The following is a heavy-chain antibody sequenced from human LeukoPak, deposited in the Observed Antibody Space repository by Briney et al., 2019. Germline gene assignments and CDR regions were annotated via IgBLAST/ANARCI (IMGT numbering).Heavy chain of an antibody. CDR3: ARVGVLSSSWLLY. Sequence: GGSLRLSCAASGFTFSSYEMNWVRQAPGKGLEWVSSISSGAASIYYADSVKGRFTISRDNAKNSLYLQMNSLRAEDTAVYYCARVGVLSSSWLLYWGQGTLVTVSS. J-gene: IGHJ4*02. D-gene: IGHD2-2*01. V-gene: IGHV3-48*03. CDR2: ISSGAASI. CDR1: GFTFSSYE.